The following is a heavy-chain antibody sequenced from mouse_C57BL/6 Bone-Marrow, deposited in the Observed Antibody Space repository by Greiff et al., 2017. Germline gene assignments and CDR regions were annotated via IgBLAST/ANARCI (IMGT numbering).Heavy chain of an antibody. J-gene: IGHJ3*01. CDR1: GYSITRGYY. Sequence: EVQLQQSGPGLVKPSQSLSLTCSVTGYSITRGYYWNWIRQFPGNKLEWMGYISYDGSNNYNPSLKNRISITRDTSKNQFFLKLNSVTTEDTATYYCARAYDYPWFAYWGQGTLVTVSA. D-gene: IGHD2-4*01. CDR2: ISYDGSN. CDR3: ARAYDYPWFAY. V-gene: IGHV3-6*01.